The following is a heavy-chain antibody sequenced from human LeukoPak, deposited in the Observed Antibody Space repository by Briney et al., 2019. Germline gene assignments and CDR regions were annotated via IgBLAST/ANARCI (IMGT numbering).Heavy chain of an antibody. D-gene: IGHD4-17*01. V-gene: IGHV3-21*01. CDR2: ISSSSSYI. CDR1: GFTFSSYC. J-gene: IGHJ4*02. CDR3: ARPEADGDDG. Sequence: GGSLRLSCAASGFTFSSYCMNWVRQAPGKGLEWVSSISSSSSYIYYADSVKGRFTISRDNAKNSLYLQMNSLRAEDTAVYYCARPEADGDDGWGQGTLVTVSS.